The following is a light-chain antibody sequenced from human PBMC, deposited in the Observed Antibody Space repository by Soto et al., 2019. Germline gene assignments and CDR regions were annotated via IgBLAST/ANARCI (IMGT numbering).Light chain of an antibody. V-gene: IGKV3-15*01. CDR3: QQYNNWWT. J-gene: IGKJ1*01. Sequence: EIVMTQSPATLSVSPGERATLSCRASQSVSSNLDWYQQKPGQAPRLLIYGASTRATGIPARFRGSRSGTEFTLTISSLQSEDFSVYYCQQYNNWWTFGQGTKVDIK. CDR1: QSVSSN. CDR2: GAS.